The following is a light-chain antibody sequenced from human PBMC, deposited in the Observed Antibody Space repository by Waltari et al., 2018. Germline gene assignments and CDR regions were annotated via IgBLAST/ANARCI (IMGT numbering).Light chain of an antibody. CDR2: GNS. J-gene: IGLJ1*01. CDR1: SSHIGAGSD. Sequence: QSVLTQPPSVSVAPGQRVTISCPGTSSHIGAGSDVPWYQQLPGTAPKLLIYGNSNRPSGVPDRFSGSKSGTSASLAITGLQAEDEADYYCQSYDSSLSGSGVFGTGTKVTVL. V-gene: IGLV1-40*01. CDR3: QSYDSSLSGSGV.